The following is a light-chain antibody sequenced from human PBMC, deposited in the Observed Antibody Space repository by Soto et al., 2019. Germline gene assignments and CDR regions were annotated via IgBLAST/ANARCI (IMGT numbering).Light chain of an antibody. CDR3: QQTRSYPST. CDR1: QDISNY. Sequence: DIRMTQSPSSLSASVGDRVTITCRASQDISNYLACFQQTVPNVLIYEASILQSGVPSRFSGSGSGTDFTLTISSLQAEDFATYYCQQTRSYPSTVGGGTKGDIK. V-gene: IGKV1-16*01. J-gene: IGKJ4*01. CDR2: EAS.